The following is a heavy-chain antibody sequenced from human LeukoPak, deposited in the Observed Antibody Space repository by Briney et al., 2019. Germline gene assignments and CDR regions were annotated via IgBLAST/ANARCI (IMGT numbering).Heavy chain of an antibody. Sequence: GGSLRLSCAASGFTVSSNYMSWVRQAPGKGLEWVSVIYSGGSTDYADSVKGRFTISRDNSKNTLYLQMNSLRAEDTAVYYCAKDEERGYSPFDYWGQGTLVTVSS. CDR3: AKDEERGYSPFDY. CDR1: GFTVSSNY. D-gene: IGHD5-18*01. CDR2: IYSGGST. V-gene: IGHV3-53*01. J-gene: IGHJ4*02.